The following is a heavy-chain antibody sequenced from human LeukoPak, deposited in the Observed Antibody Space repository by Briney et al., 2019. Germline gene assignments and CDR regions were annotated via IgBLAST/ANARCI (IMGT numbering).Heavy chain of an antibody. V-gene: IGHV1-2*06. CDR2: INPKSGGT. CDR1: GYTFTDYY. CDR3: ARMDSSSTPRRPPRGFDY. J-gene: IGHJ4*02. Sequence: GASVKVSCKASGYTFTDYYMHWVRQAPGQGLEWMGRINPKSGGTSFAQKFQGRVTMTRDTSISTAYMELTRLRSDDTAVYYCARMDSSSTPRRPPRGFDYWGQGTLVTVSS. D-gene: IGHD6-6*01.